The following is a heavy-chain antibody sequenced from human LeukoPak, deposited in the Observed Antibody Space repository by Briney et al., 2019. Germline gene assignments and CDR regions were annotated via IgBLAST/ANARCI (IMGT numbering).Heavy chain of an antibody. CDR3: AKDRKPKLGPPFDP. J-gene: IGHJ5*02. V-gene: IGHV3-30*18. Sequence: GGSLRLSCAASGFTFSSYSMNWVRQAPGKGLEGVAVISYDGSNKYYADSVKGRFTISRDNSKNTLYLQMNSLRAEDTAVYYCAKDRKPKLGPPFDPWGQGTLVTVSS. D-gene: IGHD7-27*01. CDR2: ISYDGSNK. CDR1: GFTFSSYS.